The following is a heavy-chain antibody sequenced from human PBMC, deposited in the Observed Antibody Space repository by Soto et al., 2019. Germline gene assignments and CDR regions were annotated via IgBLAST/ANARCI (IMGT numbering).Heavy chain of an antibody. D-gene: IGHD1-1*01. J-gene: IGHJ6*03. CDR2: INQDGSEK. Sequence: GGSLRLSCAASGFSFSTHWMSWVRQAPGKGLEWVANINQDGSEKYYVDSVEGRFTVSRDNAKDSLYLEMSSLRAEDTAVYYCATKPRFTTFIDVWSKGTTVTVSS. V-gene: IGHV3-7*01. CDR3: ATKPRFTTFIDV. CDR1: GFSFSTHW.